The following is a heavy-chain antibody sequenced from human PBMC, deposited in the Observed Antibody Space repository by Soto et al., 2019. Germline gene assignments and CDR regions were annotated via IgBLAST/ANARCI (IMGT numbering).Heavy chain of an antibody. CDR3: ANDRRPNYYDGMDV. CDR1: GFTFSSYG. V-gene: IGHV3-30*18. Sequence: QVQLVESGGGVVQPGRSLRLSCAASGFTFSSYGMHWVRQAPGKGLEWVAVISYDGSNKYYADSVKGRFTISRDNSKNTLYLQMNSLRAEGTAVYFCANDRRPNYYDGMDVWGQGTTVTVSS. J-gene: IGHJ6*02. CDR2: ISYDGSNK. D-gene: IGHD6-25*01.